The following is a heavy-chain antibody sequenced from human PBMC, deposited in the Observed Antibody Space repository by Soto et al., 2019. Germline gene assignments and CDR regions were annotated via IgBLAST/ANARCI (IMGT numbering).Heavy chain of an antibody. V-gene: IGHV4-30-4*01. Sequence: PSETLSLTCTVSGGSISSGDYYWSWIRQPPGKGLEWIGYIYYSGSTYYNPSLKSRVTISVDTSKNQFSLKLSCVTAADTAVYYCARALNWDRTPSTYYFDYWGQGTLVTVSS. CDR1: GGSISSGDYY. CDR2: IYYSGST. CDR3: ARALNWDRTPSTYYFDY. D-gene: IGHD7-27*01. J-gene: IGHJ4*02.